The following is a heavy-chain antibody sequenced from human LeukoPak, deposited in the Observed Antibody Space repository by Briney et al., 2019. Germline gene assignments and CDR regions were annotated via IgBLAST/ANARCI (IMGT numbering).Heavy chain of an antibody. V-gene: IGHV4-61*02. D-gene: IGHD6-19*01. CDR2: IYTSGST. J-gene: IGHJ4*02. CDR1: GGSISSGSYY. Sequence: SETLSLTCTVSGGSISSGSYYWSWIRQPAGKELEWIGRIYTSGSTNYNPSLKSRVTISVDTSKDQFSLKLSSVTAADTAVYYCARGGGWSPYYFDYWGQGTLVTVSS. CDR3: ARGGGWSPYYFDY.